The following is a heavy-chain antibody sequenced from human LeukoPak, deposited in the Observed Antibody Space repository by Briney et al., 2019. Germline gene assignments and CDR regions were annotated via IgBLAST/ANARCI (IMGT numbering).Heavy chain of an antibody. CDR3: ARHSRSLYYYGMDV. CDR2: IYYSGRI. V-gene: IGHV4-39*01. J-gene: IGHJ6*02. Sequence: SETLSLTCTVSGGSISISSYYWGWIRQPPGKGRQWIGSIYYSGRIYYHPSLKSRVTISVDTSKNQFSLKLSSVPAADMAVYYCARHSRSLYYYGMDVWGQGTTVTVSS. D-gene: IGHD1-14*01. CDR1: GGSISISSYY.